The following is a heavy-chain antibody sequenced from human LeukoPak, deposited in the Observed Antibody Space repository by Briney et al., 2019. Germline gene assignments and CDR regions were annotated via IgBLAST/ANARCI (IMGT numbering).Heavy chain of an antibody. D-gene: IGHD3-22*01. J-gene: IGHJ4*02. CDR3: ARSYGDYYDSSGYYQQYVDY. V-gene: IGHV3-21*01. CDR1: GFTFSNYA. CDR2: ISSSSSYI. Sequence: GGSLRLSCAASGFTFSNYAMNWVRQAPGKGLEWVSSISSSSSYIYYADSVKGRFTISRDNAKNSLYLQMNSLRAEDTAVYYCARSYGDYYDSSGYYQQYVDYWGQGTLVTVSS.